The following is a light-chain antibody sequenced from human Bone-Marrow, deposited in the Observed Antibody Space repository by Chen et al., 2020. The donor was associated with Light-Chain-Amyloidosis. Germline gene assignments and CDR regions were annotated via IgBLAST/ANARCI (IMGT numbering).Light chain of an antibody. V-gene: IGLV3-21*02. Sequence: SYVLTHPSSVSVAAGQTATIACGENNSGSASVHWYQQTPGQAPLLVVYDDSDRPSGIPERLSGSNSGNTATLTISRVEAGDEADYYCQVWDRSSDRPVFGGGTKLTVL. CDR3: QVWDRSSDRPV. CDR1: NSGSAS. CDR2: DDS. J-gene: IGLJ3*02.